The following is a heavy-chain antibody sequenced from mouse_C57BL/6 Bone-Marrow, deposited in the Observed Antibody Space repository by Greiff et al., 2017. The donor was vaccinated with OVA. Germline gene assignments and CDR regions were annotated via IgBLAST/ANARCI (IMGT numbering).Heavy chain of an antibody. CDR2: IWTGGGT. CDR3: AREEDYDSSSYAMDY. CDR1: GFSLTSYA. J-gene: IGHJ4*01. D-gene: IGHD1-1*01. V-gene: IGHV2-9-1*01. Sequence: QVQLKESGPGLVAPSQTLSITCTVSGFSLTSYAISWVRQPPGKGLEWLGVIWTGGGTNYNSAHKSRLSSSKDNSKSQVFLKMNRLQTDDTARYYCAREEDYDSSSYAMDYWGQGTSVTVSS.